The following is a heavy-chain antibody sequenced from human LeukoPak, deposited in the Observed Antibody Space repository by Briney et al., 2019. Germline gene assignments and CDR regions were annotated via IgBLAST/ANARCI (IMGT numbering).Heavy chain of an antibody. J-gene: IGHJ4*02. CDR2: ISAFNGNT. V-gene: IGHV1-18*01. Sequence: VASVKVSCKASGYTFTSYGITWVRQAAGQGLEWMGWISAFNGNTNYAQMFNGRVTMTSDTSTKIAYMELRSLRSDDTAMYYGARGYQTSYYDRSGYLTYFDYWGQGTLVTVSS. CDR1: GYTFTSYG. CDR3: ARGYQTSYYDRSGYLTYFDY. D-gene: IGHD3-22*01.